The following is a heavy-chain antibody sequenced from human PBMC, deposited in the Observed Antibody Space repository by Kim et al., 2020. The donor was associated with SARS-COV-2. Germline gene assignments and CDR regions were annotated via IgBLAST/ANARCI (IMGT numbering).Heavy chain of an antibody. CDR1: GGSISSYN. V-gene: IGHV4-59*01. D-gene: IGHD2-2*01. CDR2: IYYSGST. J-gene: IGHJ4*01. CDR3: STAASGYGSSTSSYGFDY. Sequence: SETLSLTCTVSGGSISSYNWSWFGRHPAKELQWCGYIYYSGSTTYNPSLNSRVTISVDTSTNHYSLKLSSVTAADTAAYYCSTAASGYGSSTSSYGFDY.